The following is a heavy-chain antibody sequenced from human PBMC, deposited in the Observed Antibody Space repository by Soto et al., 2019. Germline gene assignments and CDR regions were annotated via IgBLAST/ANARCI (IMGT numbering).Heavy chain of an antibody. V-gene: IGHV4-31*03. CDR3: ARASSSSSAADY. Sequence: QVQLQESGPGLVKPSQTLSLTCNVSGESISSGGYYWSWIRHHPRKGLEWIGYIYDSESAYYNQSLKSRVTISMDTSKNHFAMRLSSVTDADTAVYYCARASSSSSAADYWGQGTLVTVSS. J-gene: IGHJ4*02. D-gene: IGHD6-6*01. CDR2: IYDSESA. CDR1: GESISSGGYY.